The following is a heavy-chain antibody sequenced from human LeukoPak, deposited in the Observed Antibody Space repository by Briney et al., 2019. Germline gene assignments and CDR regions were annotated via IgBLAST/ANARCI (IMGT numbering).Heavy chain of an antibody. J-gene: IGHJ4*02. CDR3: ARVNIRAMAVPLDY. V-gene: IGHV1-46*01. CDR2: INPSGGST. Sequence: ASVKVSCKASGYTFTWYYMHWVRQAPGQGPEWMGVINPSGGSTSYAQKFQGRLTRTRDTSTTTFYMELSSLTSEDTAIYFCARVNIRAMAVPLDYWGQGALVTVSS. CDR1: GYTFTWYY. D-gene: IGHD6-19*01.